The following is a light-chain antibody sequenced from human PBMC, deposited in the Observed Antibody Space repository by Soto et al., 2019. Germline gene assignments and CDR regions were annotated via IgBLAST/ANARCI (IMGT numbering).Light chain of an antibody. Sequence: EIVLTQSPGTLSLSPGERGTLSCRASQNLGTLYLAWFQQKSGQAPRLLIYSASRRATGIPPRFSGSGSGTDFTLTISSLEPEDSAVYYCQQRHMWPITFGQGTRLEIK. CDR2: SAS. J-gene: IGKJ5*01. CDR3: QQRHMWPIT. V-gene: IGKV3-11*01. CDR1: QNLGTLY.